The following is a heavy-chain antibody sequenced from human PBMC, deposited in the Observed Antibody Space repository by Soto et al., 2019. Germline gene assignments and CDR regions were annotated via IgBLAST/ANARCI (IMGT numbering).Heavy chain of an antibody. CDR3: ARDPRRCFLGSGDGLFYFDF. V-gene: IGHV3-23*01. CDR1: GFTFSSHA. CDR2: ISGNGADT. J-gene: IGHJ4*02. Sequence: GGSLRLSCAASGFTFSSHAISWVRQTPGKGLEWVSSISGNGADTFYADSVRGRFSISRDNSLNTIYLQLDSLRVEDTAVYYCARDPRRCFLGSGDGLFYFDFWGQGTLVTVSS. D-gene: IGHD3-10*01.